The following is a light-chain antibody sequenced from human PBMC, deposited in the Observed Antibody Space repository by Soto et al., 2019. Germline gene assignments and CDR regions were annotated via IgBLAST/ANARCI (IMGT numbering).Light chain of an antibody. V-gene: IGLV1-47*01. Sequence: QSVLTQPPSASGTPGQGVTISCSGSTSNIGSNYVYWYQQLPGTAPKLLIYRNNQRPSGVPDRFSGSKSGNTASLTVSGLQAEDEADYYCSSYAGSNNLVFGTGTKVTVL. CDR2: RNN. J-gene: IGLJ1*01. CDR3: SSYAGSNNLV. CDR1: TSNIGSNY.